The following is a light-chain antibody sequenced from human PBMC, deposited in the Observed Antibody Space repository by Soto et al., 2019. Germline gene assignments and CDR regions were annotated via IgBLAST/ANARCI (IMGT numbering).Light chain of an antibody. V-gene: IGKV4-1*01. CDR2: WAS. CDR3: QQYSSTPRT. J-gene: IGKJ1*01. CDR1: QSVLYSSNNKNY. Sequence: DIVMTQSPDSLAVSLGERATINCKSSQSVLYSSNNKNYLAWYQQKPGQPPKLLIYWASTRESGVPDRFSGSGSGTDFTLTISSLQADDVAVYYCQQYSSTPRTFGQGTKVEIK.